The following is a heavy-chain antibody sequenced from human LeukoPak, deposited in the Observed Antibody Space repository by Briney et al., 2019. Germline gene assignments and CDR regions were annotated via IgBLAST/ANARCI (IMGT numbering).Heavy chain of an antibody. CDR1: GGSISSSSYY. V-gene: IGHV4-39*01. CDR2: IYYSGST. CDR3: ARRFIVEQQLAWFDP. D-gene: IGHD6-13*01. J-gene: IGHJ5*02. Sequence: SETLSLTSTVSGGSISSSSYYWGSIRQPPGKGLEWNGSIYYSGSTYYNPSLKSRVTISVDTSKYQFSLKLSSVTAADTAVYYCARRFIVEQQLAWFDPWGQGTLVTVSS.